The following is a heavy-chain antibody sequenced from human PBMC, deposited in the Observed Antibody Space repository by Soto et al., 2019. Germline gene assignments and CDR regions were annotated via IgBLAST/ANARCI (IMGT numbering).Heavy chain of an antibody. D-gene: IGHD5-18*01. Sequence: GGSLRLSCAASGFTFSSYWMSWVRQAPGKGLEWVSAISGSGGSTYYADSVRGRFTISRDNSKNTLYLQMNSLRAEDTAVYYCAKDGYSYGHYAFDIWGQGTMVTVSS. J-gene: IGHJ3*02. CDR3: AKDGYSYGHYAFDI. CDR1: GFTFSSYW. V-gene: IGHV3-23*01. CDR2: ISGSGGST.